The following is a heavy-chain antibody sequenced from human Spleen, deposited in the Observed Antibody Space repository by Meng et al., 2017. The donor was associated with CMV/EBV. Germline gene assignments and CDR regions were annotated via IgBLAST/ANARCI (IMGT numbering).Heavy chain of an antibody. CDR1: GDSITSGGYY. V-gene: IGHV4-31*03. CDR3: ARGRRFDP. J-gene: IGHJ5*02. CDR2: VYHNGNA. Sequence: LTCTVSGDSITSGGYYWSWVRLHPGKGLEWLGFVYHNGNAYYNPSLKRRLTLSVDTPKNQFSLNLKSVTAADTAIYYCARGRRFDPWGRGTLVTVSS.